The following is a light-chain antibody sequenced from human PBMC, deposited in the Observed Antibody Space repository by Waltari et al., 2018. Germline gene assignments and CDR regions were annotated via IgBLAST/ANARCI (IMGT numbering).Light chain of an antibody. CDR2: VTS. J-gene: IGKJ3*01. V-gene: IGKV4-1*01. CDR1: ESLLSPSHNVNY. CDR3: QQYFRGPIS. Sequence: DIVMTQSPDSLAVSLGERATITCHSSESLLSPSHNVNYLAWYQQRPGQPPRLLIYVTSTRESGVPDRFSGSGSGTDFTLTISSLQTEDVATYFCQQYFRGPISFGPGTKLEMK.